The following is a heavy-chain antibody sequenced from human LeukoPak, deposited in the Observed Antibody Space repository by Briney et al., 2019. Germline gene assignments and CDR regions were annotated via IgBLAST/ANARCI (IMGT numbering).Heavy chain of an antibody. Sequence: PGGSLRLSCAASGFTFNNYWMHWVRQVPGKGLVWVSRINSDESRTNYVDSAKGRFTISRDNAKNTVSLQMNSLGAEDSAVYYCARGNFYSSSGSSPLDSWGQGTLVTVSS. CDR2: INSDESRT. CDR1: GFTFNNYW. CDR3: ARGNFYSSSGSSPLDS. J-gene: IGHJ4*02. V-gene: IGHV3-74*01. D-gene: IGHD3-10*01.